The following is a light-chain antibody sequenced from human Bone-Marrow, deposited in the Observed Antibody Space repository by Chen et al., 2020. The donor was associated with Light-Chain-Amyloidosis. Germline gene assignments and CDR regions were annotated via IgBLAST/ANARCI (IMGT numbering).Light chain of an antibody. CDR3: KQYNSYPYT. Sequence: DIQMTQSPSTLPASVGDRVTITSRASQSISSWLAWYQQKPGKAPKLLIYDASSLESGVPSRFSGSGSGTEFTLTISSLQPDDFATYYCKQYNSYPYTVGQGTKLEIK. V-gene: IGKV1-5*01. CDR2: DAS. CDR1: QSISSW. J-gene: IGKJ2*01.